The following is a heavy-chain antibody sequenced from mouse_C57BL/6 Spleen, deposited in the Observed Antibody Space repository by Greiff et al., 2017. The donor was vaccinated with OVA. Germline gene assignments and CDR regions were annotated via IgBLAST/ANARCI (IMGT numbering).Heavy chain of an antibody. V-gene: IGHV5-17*01. CDR2: ISSGSSTI. CDR1: GFTFSDYG. Sequence: DVMLVESGGGLVKPGGSLKLSCAASGFTFSDYGMHWVRQAPEKGLEWVAYISSGSSTIYYADTVKGRFTISRDNAKNTLFLQMTSLRSEDTAMYYCARPLLLRVWYFDVWGTGTTVTVSS. D-gene: IGHD1-1*01. CDR3: ARPLLLRVWYFDV. J-gene: IGHJ1*03.